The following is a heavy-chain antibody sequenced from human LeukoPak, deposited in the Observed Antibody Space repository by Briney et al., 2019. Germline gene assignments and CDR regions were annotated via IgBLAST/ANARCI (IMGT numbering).Heavy chain of an antibody. CDR3: ADGSGN. J-gene: IGHJ4*02. Sequence: GGFLRLSCAASGFTLSSYGVHWVRQAPGKGLEWVALISYDGSNKYYADSVKGRFSISRDNSKNTLYLQMNSLRAEDTAVYYCADGSGNWGQGTLVTVSS. D-gene: IGHD3-10*01. V-gene: IGHV3-30*03. CDR2: ISYDGSNK. CDR1: GFTLSSYG.